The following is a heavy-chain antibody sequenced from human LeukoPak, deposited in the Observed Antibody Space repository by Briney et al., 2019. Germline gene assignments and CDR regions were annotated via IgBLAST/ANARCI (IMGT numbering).Heavy chain of an antibody. CDR2: TYYSGST. CDR3: ARSLKWLQRGYYYGMDV. J-gene: IGHJ6*02. V-gene: IGHV4-59*01. Sequence: SETLSLTCTVSGGSISSYYWSWIRQPPGKGREWIGYTYYSGSTNYNPSLKSRVTISVDTSKNQFSLKLSSVTAADTAVYYCARSLKWLQRGYYYGMDVWGQGTTVTVSS. D-gene: IGHD5-12*01. CDR1: GGSISSYY.